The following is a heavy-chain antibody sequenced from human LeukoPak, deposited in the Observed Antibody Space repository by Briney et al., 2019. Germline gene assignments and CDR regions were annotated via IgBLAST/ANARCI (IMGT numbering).Heavy chain of an antibody. CDR2: ISYDGSNK. D-gene: IGHD6-19*01. V-gene: IGHV3-30*18. Sequence: PGGSLILSCAASRFTFSSYGMHWVRQAPGKGLEWVAVISYDGSNKYYADSVKGRFTISRDNSKNTLYLQMNSLRAEDTAVYYCAKGHRILNSSGWYILWGQGTLVTVSS. CDR3: AKGHRILNSSGWYIL. J-gene: IGHJ4*02. CDR1: RFTFSSYG.